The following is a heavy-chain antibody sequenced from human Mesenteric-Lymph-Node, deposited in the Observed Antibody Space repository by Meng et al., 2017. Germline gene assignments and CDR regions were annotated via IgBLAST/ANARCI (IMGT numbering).Heavy chain of an antibody. CDR2: IIPIFGTA. CDR3: ARDPFGSGGYALIRSYHYYALDV. D-gene: IGHD3-10*01. Sequence: SVKVSCKASGGTFSSYAISWVRQAPGQGLEWMGGIIPIFGTANYAQKFQGRVTITTDESTSTAYMELSSLRSEDTAVYYCARDPFGSGGYALIRSYHYYALDVWGQGTTVTVSS. V-gene: IGHV1-69*05. CDR1: GGTFSSYA. J-gene: IGHJ6*02.